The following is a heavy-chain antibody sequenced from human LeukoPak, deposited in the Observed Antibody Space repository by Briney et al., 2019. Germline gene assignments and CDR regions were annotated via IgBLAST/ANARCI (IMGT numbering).Heavy chain of an antibody. Sequence: GGSLRLSCAVSGLTFNNYAMSWVRQAPGKGLEWVSGISGRGASKYYAGSVKGRFTISRDNSKNTLYLQMNSLRAEDTAVYYCAKGVVVAPDVTPFDYWGQGTLVTVSP. CDR3: AKGVVVAPDVTPFDY. CDR2: ISGRGASK. CDR1: GLTFNNYA. V-gene: IGHV3-23*01. D-gene: IGHD2-2*01. J-gene: IGHJ4*02.